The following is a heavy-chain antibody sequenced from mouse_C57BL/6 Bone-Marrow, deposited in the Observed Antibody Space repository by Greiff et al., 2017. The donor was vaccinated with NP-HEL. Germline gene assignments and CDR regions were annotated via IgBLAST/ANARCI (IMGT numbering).Heavy chain of an antibody. Sequence: QVQLQQSGAELVRPGTSVKVSCKASGYAFTNYLIEWVKQRPGQGLEWIGVINPGSGGTNYNEKFKGKATLTADKSSSTAYMQLSSLTSEDSAVYFCARDEAYYYGSTFDYWGQGTTLTVSS. V-gene: IGHV1-54*01. D-gene: IGHD1-1*01. CDR1: GYAFTNYL. CDR2: INPGSGGT. J-gene: IGHJ2*01. CDR3: ARDEAYYYGSTFDY.